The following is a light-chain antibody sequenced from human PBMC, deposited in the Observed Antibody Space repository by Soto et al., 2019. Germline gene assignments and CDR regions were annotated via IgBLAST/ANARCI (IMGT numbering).Light chain of an antibody. CDR2: GTS. Sequence: EIVLTQSPGTLSLSPGERATLSCRASQSVTNNYLAWYQRKPGQPPRLLIYGTSYRSTDIPRRFSVSGSATDFTLTTARLESEDFADYYCQQYGSSPPTFRQGTKVEIK. J-gene: IGKJ1*01. CDR3: QQYGSSPPT. V-gene: IGKV3-20*01. CDR1: QSVTNNY.